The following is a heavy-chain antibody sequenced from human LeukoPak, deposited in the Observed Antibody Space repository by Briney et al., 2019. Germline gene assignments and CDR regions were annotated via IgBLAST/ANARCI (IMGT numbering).Heavy chain of an antibody. J-gene: IGHJ4*02. V-gene: IGHV3-23*01. Sequence: GGSLRLSCAASGFTFSSYAMSWVRQAPGKGLEWVSAISGSGGSTYYADSVKGRFTISRDNSKNTLYLQMNSLRAEDTAVYYCARDASGYYYDSSGYHVDWGQGTLVTVSS. CDR1: GFTFSSYA. CDR2: ISGSGGST. CDR3: ARDASGYYYDSSGYHVD. D-gene: IGHD3-22*01.